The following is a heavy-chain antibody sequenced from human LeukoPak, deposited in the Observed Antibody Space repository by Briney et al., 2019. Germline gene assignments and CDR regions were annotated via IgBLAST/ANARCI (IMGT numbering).Heavy chain of an antibody. CDR3: ARDKGAARPVVFDY. CDR2: ISSSGSTI. D-gene: IGHD6-6*01. V-gene: IGHV3-11*01. J-gene: IGHJ4*02. CDR1: GFTFSSYA. Sequence: GGSLRLSCAASGFTFSSYAMSWIRQAPGKGLEWVSYISSSGSTIYYADSVKGRFTISRDNAKNSLYLQMNSLRAEDTAVYYCARDKGAARPVVFDYWGQGTLVTVSS.